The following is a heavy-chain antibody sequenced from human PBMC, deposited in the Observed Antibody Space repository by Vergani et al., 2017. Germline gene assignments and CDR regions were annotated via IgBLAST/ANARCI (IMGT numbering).Heavy chain of an antibody. V-gene: IGHV1-69*14. J-gene: IGHJ3*02. D-gene: IGHD5-18*01. Sequence: QVQLVQSGAEVKKPGSSVKVSCKASGGPFSSYAITWVRQAPGQGLEWMGRVIPIFGTANYAQQFQGRVTIAADKSTRTAYMELSSLRSEDAAVYYCARVGYTDGDALDIWGQGTMVTVSS. CDR3: ARVGYTDGDALDI. CDR1: GGPFSSYA. CDR2: VIPIFGTA.